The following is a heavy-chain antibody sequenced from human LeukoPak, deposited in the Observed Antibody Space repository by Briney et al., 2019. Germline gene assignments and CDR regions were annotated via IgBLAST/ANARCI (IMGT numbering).Heavy chain of an antibody. D-gene: IGHD3-22*01. CDR1: GFTFSSYA. CDR2: MSYDGSNK. Sequence: PGGSLRLSCAASGFTFSSYAMHWVRQAPGKGLQWVAVMSYDGSNKYYADSVKGRFTISRDNSKNTLYLQMNSLRAEDTAVYYCAKDSDYYHSSGYYYAYFQHWGQGTLVTVSS. CDR3: AKDSDYYHSSGYYYAYFQH. V-gene: IGHV3-30-3*01. J-gene: IGHJ1*01.